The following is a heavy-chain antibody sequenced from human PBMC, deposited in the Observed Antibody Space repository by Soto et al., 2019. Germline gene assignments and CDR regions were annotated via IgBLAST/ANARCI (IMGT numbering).Heavy chain of an antibody. Sequence: LRLSCAASGFTFSSYSMNWVRQAPGKGLEWVSSISSSSSYIYYADSVKGRFTISRDNAKNSLYLQMNSLRAEDTAVYYCASVQLSTYYYYGMDVWGQGTTVTVS. CDR1: GFTFSSYS. CDR2: ISSSSSYI. D-gene: IGHD6-13*01. J-gene: IGHJ6*02. V-gene: IGHV3-21*01. CDR3: ASVQLSTYYYYGMDV.